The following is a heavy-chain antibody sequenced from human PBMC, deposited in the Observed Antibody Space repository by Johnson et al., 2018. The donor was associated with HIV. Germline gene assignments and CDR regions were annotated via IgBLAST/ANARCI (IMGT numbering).Heavy chain of an antibody. J-gene: IGHJ3*02. CDR3: ARVSGSGADYYDIMNDAFDI. CDR1: GFTFSNYG. Sequence: QVQLVESGGGVVQPGGSLRLSCAASGFTFSNYGMHWARQAPGKRLEWVAFIRYDGNSKYYADSVKGRFSVSRDNSKNTLYLQMNSLRAEDTAVYYCARVSGSGADYYDIMNDAFDIWGQGTMVTVSS. CDR2: IRYDGNSK. V-gene: IGHV3-30*02. D-gene: IGHD3-22*01.